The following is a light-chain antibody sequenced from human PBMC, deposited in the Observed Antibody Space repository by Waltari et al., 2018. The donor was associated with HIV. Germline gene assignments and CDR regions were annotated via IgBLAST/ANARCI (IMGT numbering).Light chain of an antibody. CDR1: ASPTKS. J-gene: IGLJ2*01. V-gene: IGLV3-25*03. CDR2: KDS. CDR3: QSADSSGTYPVV. Sequence: SYELTQPPSVSVSPGQTARITCSGDASPTKSADWYQQKPGQAPVVVIYKDSERPSGIPERFSGSSSGTTVTLTISGVQAEDEADYYCQSADSSGTYPVVFGGGTKLTVL.